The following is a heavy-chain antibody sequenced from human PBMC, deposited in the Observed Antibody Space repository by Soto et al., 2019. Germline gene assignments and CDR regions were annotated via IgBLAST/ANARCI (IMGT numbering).Heavy chain of an antibody. D-gene: IGHD6-13*01. CDR2: IDPSDSYT. J-gene: IGHJ6*02. Sequence: GESLKISCKGSGYSFTSYWISWVRQMPGKGLEWMGRIDPSDSYTNYSPSFQGHVTISADKSISTAYLQWSSLKASDTAMYYCARTSAAGQYYCGMDVWGPGTTVTVSS. CDR1: GYSFTSYW. CDR3: ARTSAAGQYYCGMDV. V-gene: IGHV5-10-1*01.